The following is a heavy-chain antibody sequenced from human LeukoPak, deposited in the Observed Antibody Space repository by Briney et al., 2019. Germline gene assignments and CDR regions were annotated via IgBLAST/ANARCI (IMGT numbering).Heavy chain of an antibody. CDR2: IYTSGST. V-gene: IGHV4-4*07. Sequence: PSETLSLTCAVYGGSFSGYYWSWIRQPAGKGLEWIGRIYTSGSTNYNPSLKSRVTMSVDTSKNQFSLKLSSVTAADTAVYYCARESGITMVRGTWFDPWGQGTLVTVSS. J-gene: IGHJ5*02. D-gene: IGHD3-10*01. CDR3: ARESGITMVRGTWFDP. CDR1: GGSFSGYY.